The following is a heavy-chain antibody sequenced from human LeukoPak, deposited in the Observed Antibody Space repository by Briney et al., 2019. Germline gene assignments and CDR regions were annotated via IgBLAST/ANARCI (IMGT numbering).Heavy chain of an antibody. J-gene: IGHJ3*02. CDR3: ARDGLFHDAFDI. CDR2: IIPIFGTA. V-gene: IGHV1-69*13. Sequence: SVKVSCKASGGTFSSYAISWVRQAPGQGLEWMGGIIPIFGTANYAQKFQGRVTITADESTSTAYMELSSLRSEDTAVYYCARDGLFHDAFDIWGQGTMVTVSS. CDR1: GGTFSSYA.